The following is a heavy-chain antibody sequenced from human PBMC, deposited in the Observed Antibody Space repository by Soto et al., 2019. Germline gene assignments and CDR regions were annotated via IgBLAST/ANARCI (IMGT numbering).Heavy chain of an antibody. V-gene: IGHV3-7*05. CDR2: IKPDGSEK. D-gene: IGHD3-3*01. Sequence: EVQLVESGGGLVQPGGSLRLSCVASGFTFTDHWMTWVRQAPGRRPEWVANIKPDGSEKYYMDSVRGRFAISRDNAKNSLSRLVNSLGPEHTAMFYCVRIRGGGAYDLWGQGTMVTVS. CDR3: VRIRGGGAYDL. J-gene: IGHJ3*01. CDR1: GFTFTDHW.